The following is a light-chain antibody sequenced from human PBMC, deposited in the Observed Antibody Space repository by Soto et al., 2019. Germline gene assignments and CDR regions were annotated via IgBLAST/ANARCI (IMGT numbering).Light chain of an antibody. Sequence: QSALTQPASVSGSPGQSIIISCTEATSDVENYVLVSWFQQHPGKAPRLIIYEGSRRPSGVSNRFSGSKSGKTASLTISGLQTEDEADYYCCSYVGCSTYVFGTGTKLTVL. J-gene: IGLJ1*01. CDR3: CSYVGCSTYV. CDR2: EGS. CDR1: TSDVENYVL. V-gene: IGLV2-23*01.